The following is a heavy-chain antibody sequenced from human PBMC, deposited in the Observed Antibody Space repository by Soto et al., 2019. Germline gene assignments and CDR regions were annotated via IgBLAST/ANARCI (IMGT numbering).Heavy chain of an antibody. CDR3: ARGCWGYFDS. V-gene: IGHV4-39*02. CDR1: GPSVTNHIYY. J-gene: IGHJ4*02. D-gene: IGHD3-16*01. Sequence: PSETLSLTCSVSGPSVTNHIYYWGWFRQPPGKGLEWIGKSYSSGTSYYSTSLESRATISVDSSKNQFYLKLNSVTAADTATYFCARGCWGYFDSWGQGRMVTVYS. CDR2: SYSSGTS.